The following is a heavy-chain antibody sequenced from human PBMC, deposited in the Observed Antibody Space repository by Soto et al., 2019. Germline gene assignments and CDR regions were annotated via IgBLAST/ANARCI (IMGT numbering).Heavy chain of an antibody. CDR1: GGSISSGGYY. CDR2: IYYSGST. CDR3: ARVRGVIGVYYYYYDGMDV. D-gene: IGHD3-10*01. Sequence: QVKLQESGPGLVKPSQTLSLTCTVSGGSISSGGYYWSWLRQHPGKGLEWIGYIYYSGSTYYNPSLKSRVTISVDTSKNQFSLKLSSVTAADTAVYYCARVRGVIGVYYYYYDGMDVWGQGTTVTVSS. J-gene: IGHJ6*02. V-gene: IGHV4-31*03.